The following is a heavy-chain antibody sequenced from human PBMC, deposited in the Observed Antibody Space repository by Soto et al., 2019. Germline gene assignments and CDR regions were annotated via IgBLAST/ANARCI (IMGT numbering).Heavy chain of an antibody. CDR1: GFIVSSNY. CDR2: IYSGGST. J-gene: IGHJ4*02. V-gene: IGHV3-53*02. Sequence: EVQLVETGGGLIQPGGSLRLSCAASGFIVSSNYMSWVRQAPGKGLDWVSVIYSGGSTYHADSVKGRFTTSRDNSKTTPDPQRNNLRAEDTAVYYCVARSNGADYWGQGTLVTVSS. D-gene: IGHD2-8*01. CDR3: VARSNGADY.